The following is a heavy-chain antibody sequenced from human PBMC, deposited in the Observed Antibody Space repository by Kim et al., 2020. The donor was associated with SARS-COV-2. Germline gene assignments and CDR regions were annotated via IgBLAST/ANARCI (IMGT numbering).Heavy chain of an antibody. CDR3: ARQTSSGWSDP. J-gene: IGHJ5*02. D-gene: IGHD6-19*01. Sequence: SETLSLTCTVSGGSISSYYWSWIRQPPGKGLEWIGYIYYSGSTNYNPSLKSRVTISVDTSKNQFSLKLSSVTAADTAVYYCARQTSSGWSDPWGQGTLVTVSS. V-gene: IGHV4-59*08. CDR1: GGSISSYY. CDR2: IYYSGST.